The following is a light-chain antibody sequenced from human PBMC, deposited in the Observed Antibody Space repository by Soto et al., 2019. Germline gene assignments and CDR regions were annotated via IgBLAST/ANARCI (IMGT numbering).Light chain of an antibody. CDR3: QNYGSSGT. CDR2: GAS. CDR1: QSVSNNY. J-gene: IGKJ1*01. V-gene: IGKV3-20*01. Sequence: EIVLTQSPGTLSLSPGERATLSCRASQSVSNNYLAWYQKKPGQAPRLLIYGASNRATGIQDRFSGSGSGKDFTLTISRLEPEDFAVYYCQNYGSSGTFGQGTKVEIK.